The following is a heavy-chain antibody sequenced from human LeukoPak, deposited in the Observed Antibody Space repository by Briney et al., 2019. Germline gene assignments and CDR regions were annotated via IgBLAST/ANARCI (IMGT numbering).Heavy chain of an antibody. J-gene: IGHJ3*02. Sequence: SQTLSLTCTVSGGSIGSGGYYWSWIRQPPGKGLEWIGEINHSGSTNYNPSLKSRVTISVDTSKNQFSLKLSSVTAADTAVYYCARRITMVRGSRAFDIWGQGTMVTVSS. CDR1: GGSIGSGGYY. CDR2: INHSGST. CDR3: ARRITMVRGSRAFDI. D-gene: IGHD3-10*01. V-gene: IGHV4-30-2*01.